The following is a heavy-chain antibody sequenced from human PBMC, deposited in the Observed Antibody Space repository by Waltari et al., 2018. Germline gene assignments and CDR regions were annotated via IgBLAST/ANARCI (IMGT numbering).Heavy chain of an antibody. Sequence: EVQLVESGGGVVQPGGTMRLYCAASGFTLISYWMSWVHQAPGKGLEWVANINQDGSERYYVDSVKGRFTISRDNAKNSLYLQMSSLRAEDTAVYYCARYGDSDPGFDYWGQGTLVTVSS. D-gene: IGHD4-17*01. CDR3: ARYGDSDPGFDY. V-gene: IGHV3-7*03. CDR2: INQDGSER. J-gene: IGHJ4*02. CDR1: GFTLISYW.